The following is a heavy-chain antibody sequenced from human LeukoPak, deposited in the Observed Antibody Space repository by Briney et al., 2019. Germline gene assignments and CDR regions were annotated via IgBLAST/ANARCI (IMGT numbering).Heavy chain of an antibody. CDR2: IRSKANSYAT. CDR1: GFTFSGSA. V-gene: IGHV3-73*01. CDR3: TRHLRDGYDIDFDY. J-gene: IGHJ4*02. D-gene: IGHD5-24*01. Sequence: GGSLRLSCAASGFTFSGSAMHWVRQASGKGLEWVGRIRSKANSYATAYAASVKGRFTISRDDSRNTAYLQMNSLKTEDTAVYYCTRHLRDGYDIDFDYWGQGTLVTVSS.